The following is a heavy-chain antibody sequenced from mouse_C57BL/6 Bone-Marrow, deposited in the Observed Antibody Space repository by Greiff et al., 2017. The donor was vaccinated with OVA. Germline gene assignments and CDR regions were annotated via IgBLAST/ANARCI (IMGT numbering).Heavy chain of an antibody. V-gene: IGHV1-39*01. D-gene: IGHD1-1*01. CDR1: GYSFTDYN. CDR2: INPNCGTI. Sequence: EVQLQESGPELVKPGASVKISCKASGYSFTDYNMNWVKQSNGKSLEWIGVINPNCGTISYNQKFKVKATVTVDQSSNTAYMQLNSLTSEDSAVYYCAFYYGSSYRYFDVWGTGTTVTVTS. J-gene: IGHJ1*03. CDR3: AFYYGSSYRYFDV.